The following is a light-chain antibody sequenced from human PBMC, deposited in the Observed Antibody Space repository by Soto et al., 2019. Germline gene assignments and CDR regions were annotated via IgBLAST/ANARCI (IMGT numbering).Light chain of an antibody. Sequence: QSVLTQPPSVSAAPGQKVSISCSGSSSNIGQNYVSWYQQLPGTAPKLLIFENYKRPSGIPDRFSGSKSGTSATLGITGLPTDDEADYYCGTWDSSLTAEVFGGGTKLTVL. J-gene: IGLJ2*01. CDR2: ENY. CDR3: GTWDSSLTAEV. V-gene: IGLV1-51*01. CDR1: SSNIGQNY.